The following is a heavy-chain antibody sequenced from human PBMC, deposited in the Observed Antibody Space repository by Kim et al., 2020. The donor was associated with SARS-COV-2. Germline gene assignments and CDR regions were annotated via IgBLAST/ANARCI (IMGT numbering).Heavy chain of an antibody. CDR2: INHSGST. V-gene: IGHV4-34*01. J-gene: IGHJ4*02. D-gene: IGHD3-10*01. CDR3: ARRTVWFGDPFDD. CDR1: GGSFSGYY. Sequence: SETLSLTCAVYGGSFSGYYWSWIRQPPGKGLEWIGEINHSGSTNYNPSLKSRVTISVDTSKNQFSLKLSSVTAADTAVYYCARRTVWFGDPFDDWGQGTLVTVSS.